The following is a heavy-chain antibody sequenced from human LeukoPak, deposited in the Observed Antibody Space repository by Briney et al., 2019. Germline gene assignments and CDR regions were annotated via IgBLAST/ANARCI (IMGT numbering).Heavy chain of an antibody. Sequence: GGSLRRSCAASGFTFSSYSINWVRQAPGKGLEWVSYISSSSSSTIYYADSVKGRFTISRDNFKNTVDLQMSSLGAEDTAIYYCARTGVGGGYRFDYWGQGTLVTVSS. CDR1: GFTFSSYS. CDR3: ARTGVGGGYRFDY. CDR2: ISSSSSSTI. J-gene: IGHJ4*02. D-gene: IGHD1-26*01. V-gene: IGHV3-48*01.